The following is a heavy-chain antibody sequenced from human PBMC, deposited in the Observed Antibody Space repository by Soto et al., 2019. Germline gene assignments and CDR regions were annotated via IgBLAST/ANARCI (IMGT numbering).Heavy chain of an antibody. V-gene: IGHV1-69*13. D-gene: IGHD2-15*01. CDR2: IIPIFGTA. J-gene: IGHJ4*02. Sequence: SVKVSCKASGGTFGSYAISWVRQAPGQGLEWMGGIIPIFGTANYAQKFQGRVTITADESTSTAYMELSSLRSEDTAVYYRATWKAAPAFFDYWGQGTLVTVSS. CDR3: ATWKAAPAFFDY. CDR1: GGTFGSYA.